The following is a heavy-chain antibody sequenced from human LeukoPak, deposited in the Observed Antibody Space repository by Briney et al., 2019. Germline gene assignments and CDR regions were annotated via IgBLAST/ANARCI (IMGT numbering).Heavy chain of an antibody. J-gene: IGHJ6*02. Sequence: GGSLRLSCAASGFTFSRYAMSWVREAPGKGLEWVSAISGSGGSTYYADSVKGRFTIPRDKPKNTLYLQMNSLRAEDTAVYYCARAQLVSHYYYGMDVWGQGTTVTVSS. CDR1: GFTFSRYA. V-gene: IGHV3-23*01. CDR2: ISGSGGST. CDR3: ARAQLVSHYYYGMDV. D-gene: IGHD6-13*01.